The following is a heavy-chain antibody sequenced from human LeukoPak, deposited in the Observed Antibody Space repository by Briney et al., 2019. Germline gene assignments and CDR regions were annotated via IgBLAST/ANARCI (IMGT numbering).Heavy chain of an antibody. J-gene: IGHJ4*02. Sequence: PGGSLRLSCAASGFTFSDFWMHWVRQAPGKGLVWISNINEHGTTAYADSVKGRFTISRDNAKNILCLQMNSLRAEDTAVYYCARVRGANWGQGTLVTVSS. CDR2: INEHGTT. CDR3: ARVRGAN. CDR1: GFTFSDFW. D-gene: IGHD3-16*01. V-gene: IGHV3-74*01.